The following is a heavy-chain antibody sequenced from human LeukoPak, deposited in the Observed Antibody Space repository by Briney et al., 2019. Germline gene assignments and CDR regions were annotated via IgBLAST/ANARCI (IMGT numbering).Heavy chain of an antibody. J-gene: IGHJ5*02. CDR2: ISSGGTTI. D-gene: IGHD2-2*01. Sequence: PGGSLRLSCAASGFTFSNYEMNWVRQAPGEGLEWVSYISSGGTTIYYADSVKGRFTISRDNAKNSLYLQMNSLRAEDTAVYYCARDHSTSWTNWFAPWGQGTLVTVSS. CDR3: ARDHSTSWTNWFAP. V-gene: IGHV3-48*03. CDR1: GFTFSNYE.